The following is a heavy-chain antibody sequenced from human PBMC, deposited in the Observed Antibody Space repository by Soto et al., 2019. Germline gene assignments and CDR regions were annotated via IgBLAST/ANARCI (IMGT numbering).Heavy chain of an antibody. CDR3: ARSGHNSGFFYYDY. D-gene: IGHD3-22*01. V-gene: IGHV2-5*01. CDR1: GFSLSSTGVG. J-gene: IGHJ4*02. Sequence: QITLKESGPTLVKVTQTVTLTCTFSGFSLSSTGVGVGWIRQPPGKALEGLALINWNDDKRYKPSLKSRLTNTKDTSKNQVVLPMTNMDPVDTATYYCARSGHNSGFFYYDYWGQGTLVTVSS. CDR2: INWNDDK.